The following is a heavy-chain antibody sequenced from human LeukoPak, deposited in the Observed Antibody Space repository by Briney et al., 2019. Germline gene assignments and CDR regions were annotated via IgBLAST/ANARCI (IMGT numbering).Heavy chain of an antibody. CDR2: INQLGNEK. D-gene: IGHD2-2*01. CDR3: GRDRVVPAATFY. V-gene: IGHV3-7*01. J-gene: IGHJ4*02. Sequence: PGGSLRLSCAASGFTFSSYWMSWIRQAPGRGLEWVANINQLGNEKNYVDSVNGRFTISRSNVDDSLYLEMNSLRVEDTAVYYCGRDRVVPAATFYWGQGVLVTVSS. CDR1: GFTFSSYW.